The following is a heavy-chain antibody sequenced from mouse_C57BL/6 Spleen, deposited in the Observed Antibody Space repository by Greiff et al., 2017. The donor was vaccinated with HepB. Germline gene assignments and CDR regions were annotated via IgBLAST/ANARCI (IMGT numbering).Heavy chain of an antibody. CDR3: ARGDDYDVRFAY. V-gene: IGHV1-82*01. CDR2: IYPGDGDT. J-gene: IGHJ3*01. Sequence: QVQLQQSGPELVKPGASVKISCKASGYAFRSSWMNWVKQRPGKGLEWIGRIYPGDGDTNYNGKFKGKATLTADKSSSTAYMQLSSLTSEDSAVYFCARGDDYDVRFAYWGQGTLVTVSA. D-gene: IGHD2-4*01. CDR1: GYAFRSSW.